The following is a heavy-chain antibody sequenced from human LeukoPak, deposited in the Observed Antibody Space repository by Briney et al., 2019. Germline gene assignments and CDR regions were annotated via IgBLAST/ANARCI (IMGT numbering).Heavy chain of an antibody. CDR3: ARATGIAAAGPHYYFDY. CDR2: INHSGST. D-gene: IGHD6-13*01. V-gene: IGHV4-34*01. J-gene: IGHJ4*02. Sequence: SETLSLTCAVYGGSFSGYYWSRIRQPPGKGLEWIGEINHSGSTNYNPSLKSRVTISVDTSKNQFSLKLSSVTAADTAVYYCARATGIAAAGPHYYFDYWGQGTLVTVSS. CDR1: GGSFSGYY.